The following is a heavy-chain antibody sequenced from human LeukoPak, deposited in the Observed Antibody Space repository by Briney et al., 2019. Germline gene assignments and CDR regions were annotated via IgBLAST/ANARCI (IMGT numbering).Heavy chain of an antibody. CDR1: GFTFSSYG. CDR2: ISYDGSNK. V-gene: IGHV3-30*18. J-gene: IGHJ6*03. D-gene: IGHD1-26*01. Sequence: PGRSLGLSCAASGFTFSSYGMHWVRQAPGKGLEWVAVISYDGSNKYYADSVKGRFTISRDNSKNTLFLQMNSLRAEDTAVYYCAKDREGYYMDVWGKGTTVTVSS. CDR3: AKDREGYYMDV.